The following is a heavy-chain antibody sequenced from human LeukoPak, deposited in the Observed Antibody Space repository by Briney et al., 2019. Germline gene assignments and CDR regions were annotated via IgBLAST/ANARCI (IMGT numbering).Heavy chain of an antibody. CDR1: GFTFSSYG. D-gene: IGHD2-2*01. CDR2: IWYDGSNK. CDR3: ARDGGYCSSTSCYEFDY. Sequence: GRSLRLSCAASGFTFSSYGMHWVRQAPGKGPEWVAVIWYDGSNKYYADSVKGRFTISRDNSKNTLYLQMKSLRAEDTAVYYCARDGGYCSSTSCYEFDYWGQGTLVTVSS. V-gene: IGHV3-33*01. J-gene: IGHJ4*02.